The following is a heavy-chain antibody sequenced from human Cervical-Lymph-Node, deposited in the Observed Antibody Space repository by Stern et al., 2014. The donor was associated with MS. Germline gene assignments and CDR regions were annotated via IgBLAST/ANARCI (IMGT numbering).Heavy chain of an antibody. D-gene: IGHD3-10*01. CDR3: ARGSGDNWFGP. J-gene: IGHJ5*02. CDR1: GG. CDR2: VIPFVGTS. Sequence: VQLVQSGAAVKKPGASVKVSCKSSGGISWVRQAPGLGLEWMGGVIPFVGTSTYAQKCQGRATITAVSSLNTTHLHISSLPSADTAVYYFARGSGDNWFGPWGQGTLVTVSS. V-gene: IGHV1-69*01.